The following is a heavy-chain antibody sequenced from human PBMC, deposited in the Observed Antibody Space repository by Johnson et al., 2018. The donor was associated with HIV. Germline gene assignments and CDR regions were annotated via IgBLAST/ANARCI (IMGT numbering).Heavy chain of an antibody. CDR1: GFTFSSYA. CDR2: ISGSGGST. D-gene: IGHD3-3*01. J-gene: IGHJ3*02. Sequence: VQVVESGGGLVQPGGSLRLSCAASGFTFSSYAISWVRQAPGKGLEWVSAISGSGGSTYYADSVKGRFTISRDNSKNTLYLQMKSLRAEDTALYYCVRAQFLEWLFFDSFDIWGQGTMVTVAS. CDR3: VRAQFLEWLFFDSFDI. V-gene: IGHV3-23*04.